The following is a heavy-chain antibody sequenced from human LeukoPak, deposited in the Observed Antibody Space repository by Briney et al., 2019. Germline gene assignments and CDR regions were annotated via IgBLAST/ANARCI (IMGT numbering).Heavy chain of an antibody. CDR3: ARVRTQGEGYPDY. Sequence: GSLRLSCAASGFTFSSYAMHWVRQAPGRGLEWVAVISYDGSNKYYADSVKGRFTISRDNSKNTLYLQMNSLRAEDTAVYYCARVRTQGEGYPDYWGQGTLVTVSS. V-gene: IGHV3-30-3*01. CDR1: GFTFSSYA. J-gene: IGHJ4*02. CDR2: ISYDGSNK. D-gene: IGHD5-24*01.